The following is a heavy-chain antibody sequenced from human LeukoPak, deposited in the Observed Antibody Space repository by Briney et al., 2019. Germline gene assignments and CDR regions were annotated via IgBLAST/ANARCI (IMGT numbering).Heavy chain of an antibody. CDR2: ISSRSSYR. CDR3: ARATQYCSGGSCYDTWFDP. Sequence: MSGGSLRLSCAASGFTFSSYEMNWVRQAPGKGLEWVSSISSRSSYRYYADSMKGRFTISRDNAKNSLYLQMNSLRAEDTAVYYCARATQYCSGGSCYDTWFDPWGQGTLVTVSS. D-gene: IGHD2-15*01. J-gene: IGHJ5*02. V-gene: IGHV3-21*01. CDR1: GFTFSSYE.